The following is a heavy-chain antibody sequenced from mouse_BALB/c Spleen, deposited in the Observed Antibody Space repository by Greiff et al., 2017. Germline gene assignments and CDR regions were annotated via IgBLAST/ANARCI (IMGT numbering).Heavy chain of an antibody. D-gene: IGHD2-2*01. CDR2: ISSGGGST. CDR1: GFAFSSYD. J-gene: IGHJ2*01. CDR3: ARLWLRRGVDY. V-gene: IGHV5-12-1*01. Sequence: EVKVEESGGGLVKPGGSLKLSCAASGFAFSSYDISWVRQTPEKRLEWVAYISSGGGSTYYPDTVKGRFTISRDNAKNTLYLQMSSLKSEDTAMYYCARLWLRRGVDYWGQGTTLTVSS.